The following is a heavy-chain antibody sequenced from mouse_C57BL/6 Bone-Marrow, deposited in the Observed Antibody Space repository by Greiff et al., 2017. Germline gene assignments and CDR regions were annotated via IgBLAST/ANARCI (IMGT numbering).Heavy chain of an antibody. V-gene: IGHV1-53*01. D-gene: IGHD1-1*01. CDR2: INPSNGGT. CDR3: ARGYYGTQDAMDY. Sequence: QVQLQQPGTELVKPGASVKLSCKASGYTFTSYWMHWMKQRPGQGLEWIGNINPSNGGTNYNEKFKSKATLTVDTSSSTAYMQLSSLTAEDSAFYYCARGYYGTQDAMDYWGQGTSVTVSS. J-gene: IGHJ4*01. CDR1: GYTFTSYW.